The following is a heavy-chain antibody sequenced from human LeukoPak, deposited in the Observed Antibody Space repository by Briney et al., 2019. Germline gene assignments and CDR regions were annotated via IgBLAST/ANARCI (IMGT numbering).Heavy chain of an antibody. CDR2: ISSSGSTI. CDR1: GFTFSDYY. J-gene: IGHJ5*02. CDR3: ARVNEVFAGINWFDP. Sequence: SGGSLRLSCAASGFTFSDYYMSWIRQAPGKGLEWVSSISSSGSTIYYADSVKGRFTISRDNAKNSLYLQMNSLRAEDTAVYYCARVNEVFAGINWFDPWGQGTLVTVSS. V-gene: IGHV3-11*01. D-gene: IGHD3-10*01.